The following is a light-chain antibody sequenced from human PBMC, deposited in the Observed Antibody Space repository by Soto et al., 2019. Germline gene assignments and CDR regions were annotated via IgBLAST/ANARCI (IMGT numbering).Light chain of an antibody. CDR3: QQYNNWPPIT. V-gene: IGKV3-15*01. CDR1: QSVRNN. CDR2: YAS. J-gene: IGKJ5*01. Sequence: EIMMTQSPATLSVSPGERATLSCRASQSVRNNLAWYQHTPGQSPRLLIYYASTRATGIPARFSGSGSGTEFTLTISSLQSEDFSLYYCQQYNNWPPITFGQGTRLEIK.